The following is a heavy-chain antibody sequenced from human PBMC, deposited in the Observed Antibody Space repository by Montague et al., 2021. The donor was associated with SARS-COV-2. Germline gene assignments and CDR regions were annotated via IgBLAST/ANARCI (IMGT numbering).Heavy chain of an antibody. D-gene: IGHD5-12*01. CDR3: ARDFAHYTGYVAGYFDY. Sequence: SLRPSCAASGFTFSSYWMSWVRQAPGKGLEWVASIKEDGSEKDYVESVKGRFTISRDNAKNSLHLQMNSLRADDTAVYYCARDFAHYTGYVAGYFDYWGQGTLVTVSS. V-gene: IGHV3-7*05. J-gene: IGHJ4*02. CDR2: IKEDGSEK. CDR1: GFTFSSYW.